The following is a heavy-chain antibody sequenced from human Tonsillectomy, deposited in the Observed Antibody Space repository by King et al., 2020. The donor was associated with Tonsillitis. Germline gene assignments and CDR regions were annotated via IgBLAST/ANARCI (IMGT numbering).Heavy chain of an antibody. CDR2: INPNSGGT. J-gene: IGHJ3*02. Sequence: QLVQSGAEVKKPGASVRVSCEASGYTFTGYYLHWVRQAPGQGLEWMGWINPNSGGTNYAQKFQGRVTMTRDTSISAAYMELSRLRSDDTAVYYCARLSSDSSGYPMEAFDIWGQGTMVTVSS. V-gene: IGHV1-2*02. D-gene: IGHD3-22*01. CDR1: GYTFTGYY. CDR3: ARLSSDSSGYPMEAFDI.